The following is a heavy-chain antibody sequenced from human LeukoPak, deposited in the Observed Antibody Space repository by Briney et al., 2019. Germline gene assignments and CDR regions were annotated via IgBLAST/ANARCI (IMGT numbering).Heavy chain of an antibody. CDR3: ARVLGPAGALTGYYYYYYGMDV. Sequence: PGGPLRLSCAASGFPLSSFSMHWVRPAPGKGLEWVSSISSSSSYIYYADSVKGRFTISRDNAKNSLYLQMNSLRAQDTAVYYCARVLGPAGALTGYYYYYYGMDVWGQGTTVTVSS. CDR1: GFPLSSFS. D-gene: IGHD3-9*01. J-gene: IGHJ6*02. CDR2: ISSSSSYI. V-gene: IGHV3-21*01.